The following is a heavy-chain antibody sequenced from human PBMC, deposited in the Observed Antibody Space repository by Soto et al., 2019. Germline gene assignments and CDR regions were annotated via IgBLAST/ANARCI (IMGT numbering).Heavy chain of an antibody. V-gene: IGHV4-34*01. CDR1: GGSFSGYY. J-gene: IGHJ6*02. CDR3: ARVTGRYYYGMDV. Sequence: QVQLQQWGAGLLKPSETLSLTCAVYGGSFSGYYWSWIRQPPGKGLEWIGEINHSGSTNYNPSLKRRVTISVDTSKNQFSLTLSSVTAADTAVYYCARVTGRYYYGMDVWGQGTTVTVSS. CDR2: INHSGST.